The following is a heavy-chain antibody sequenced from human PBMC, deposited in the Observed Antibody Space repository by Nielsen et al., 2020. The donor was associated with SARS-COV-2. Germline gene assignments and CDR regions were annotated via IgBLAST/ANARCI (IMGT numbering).Heavy chain of an antibody. V-gene: IGHV5-51*01. D-gene: IGHD6-13*01. CDR1: GYNFATYW. Sequence: GESLKISCQGSGYNFATYWIAWVRQMPGKGLEWMGVVYPGDSDTRYSPSFQGQVIISFDKSITTAYPQWNSLQASDSAMYYCARLQSSTGGGMDVWGQGTAVTVSS. CDR3: ARLQSSTGGGMDV. J-gene: IGHJ6*02. CDR2: VYPGDSDT.